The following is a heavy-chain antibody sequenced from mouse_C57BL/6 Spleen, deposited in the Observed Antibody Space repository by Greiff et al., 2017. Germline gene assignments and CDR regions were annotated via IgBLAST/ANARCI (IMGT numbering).Heavy chain of an antibody. CDR1: GYSFTGYF. Sequence: VVKPGDSVKISCKASGYSFTGYFMNWVMQSHGKSLEWIGRINPYNGDTFYNQKFKGKATLTVDKSSSTAHMELRSLTSEDSAVYYCARNYYFDYWGQGTTLTVSS. CDR2: INPYNGDT. J-gene: IGHJ2*01. CDR3: ARNYYFDY. V-gene: IGHV1-20*01.